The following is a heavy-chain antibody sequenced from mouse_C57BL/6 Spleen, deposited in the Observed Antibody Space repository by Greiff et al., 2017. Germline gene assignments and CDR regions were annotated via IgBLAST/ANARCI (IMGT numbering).Heavy chain of an antibody. D-gene: IGHD4-1*01. CDR1: GFTFSDFY. CDR2: SRNKANDYTT. Sequence: EVNLVESGGGLVQSGRSLRLSCATSGFTFSDFYMEWVRQAPGKGLEWIAASRNKANDYTTEYSASVKGRFIVSRDTSQSILYLQMNALRAEDTAIYYCARDAGETGTEAMDYWGQGTSVTVSS. V-gene: IGHV7-1*01. J-gene: IGHJ4*01. CDR3: ARDAGETGTEAMDY.